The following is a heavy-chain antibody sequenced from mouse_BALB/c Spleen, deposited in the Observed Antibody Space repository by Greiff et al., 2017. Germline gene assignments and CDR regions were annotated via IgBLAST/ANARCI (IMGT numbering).Heavy chain of an antibody. V-gene: IGHV3-6*02. D-gene: IGHD2-14*01. J-gene: IGHJ4*01. Sequence: EVKLVESGPGLVKPSQSLSLTCSVTGYSITSGYYWNWIRQFPGNKLEWMGYISYDGSNNYNPSLKNRISITRDTSKNQFFLKLNSVTTEDTATYYCAREGLRRYSYAMDYWGQGTSVTVSS. CDR2: ISYDGSN. CDR1: GYSITSGYY. CDR3: AREGLRRYSYAMDY.